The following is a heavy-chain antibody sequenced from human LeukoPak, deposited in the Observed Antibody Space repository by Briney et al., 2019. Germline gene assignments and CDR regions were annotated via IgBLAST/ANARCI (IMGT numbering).Heavy chain of an antibody. CDR3: AKDCTMIVVPCYYMDV. CDR2: IRYDGSNK. J-gene: IGHJ6*03. CDR1: GFTFSSYG. V-gene: IGHV3-30*02. D-gene: IGHD3-22*01. Sequence: GGSLRLSCAASGFTFSSYGMHWVRQAPGKGLEWVAFIRYDGSNKYYADSVKGRFTISRDNSKNTLYLQMNSLRAEDTAVYYCAKDCTMIVVPCYYMDVWGKGTTVTISS.